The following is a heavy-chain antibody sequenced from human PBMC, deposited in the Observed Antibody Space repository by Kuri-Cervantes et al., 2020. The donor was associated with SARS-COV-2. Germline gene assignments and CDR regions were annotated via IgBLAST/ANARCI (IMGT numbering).Heavy chain of an antibody. Sequence: GESLKISCAASGFTFSTYWMSWVRQAPGKGLEWVANIKQDGSEKYYVDSVKGRLTVSRDNARKSLYLQMNSLRAEDTALYYCVRGWMAGPFDLWGQGTLVTVSS. CDR2: IKQDGSEK. CDR3: VRGWMAGPFDL. CDR1: GFTFSTYW. D-gene: IGHD5-24*01. J-gene: IGHJ4*02. V-gene: IGHV3-7*03.